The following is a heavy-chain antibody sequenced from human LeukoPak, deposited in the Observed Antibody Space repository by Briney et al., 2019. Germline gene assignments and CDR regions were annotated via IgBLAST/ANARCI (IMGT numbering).Heavy chain of an antibody. J-gene: IGHJ6*03. Sequence: GGSLRLSCAASGFTFSNYGMNWVRQAPGKGLEWVSVISGGGHSTYYADSVKGRFTISRDNAKNSLYLQMNSLRAEDTAVYYCAREPDSSSWYSDYYYYYYMDVWGKGTTVTVSS. CDR2: ISGGGHST. CDR1: GFTFSNYG. CDR3: AREPDSSSWYSDYYYYYYMDV. D-gene: IGHD6-13*01. V-gene: IGHV3-23*01.